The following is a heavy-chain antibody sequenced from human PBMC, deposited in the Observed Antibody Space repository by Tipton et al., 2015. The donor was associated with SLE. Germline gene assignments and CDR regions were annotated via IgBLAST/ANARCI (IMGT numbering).Heavy chain of an antibody. CDR3: AAVGSGGTGYAFDI. J-gene: IGHJ3*02. CDR1: GFTFSSYE. D-gene: IGHD2-15*01. CDR2: ISSSGSTI. V-gene: IGHV3-48*03. Sequence: SLRLSCAASGFTFSSYEMNWVRQAPGKGLEWVSYISSSGSTIYYADSVKGRFTISRDNAKNSLYLQMNSLRAEDTAVYYCAAVGSGGTGYAFDIWGQGTMVTVSS.